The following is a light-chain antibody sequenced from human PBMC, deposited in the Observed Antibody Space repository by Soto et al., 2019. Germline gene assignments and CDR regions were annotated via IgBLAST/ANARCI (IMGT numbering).Light chain of an antibody. V-gene: IGKV3-11*01. Sequence: ELVLRQSQATLALSPGERATLSCRASQSVRNYFAWYQPTPGQAPRLLIYDASNRATGIPARFSGSGSGTDFTLTISSLEPEDFAVYYCQQRSNWITFGQGTRLEI. J-gene: IGKJ5*01. CDR2: DAS. CDR3: QQRSNWIT. CDR1: QSVRNY.